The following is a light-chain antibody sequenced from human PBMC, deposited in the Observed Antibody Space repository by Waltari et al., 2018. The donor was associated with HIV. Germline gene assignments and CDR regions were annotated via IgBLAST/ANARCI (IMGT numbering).Light chain of an antibody. CDR3: QVWDRPSESVV. CDR2: HDS. J-gene: IGLJ2*01. V-gene: IGLV3-21*02. CDR1: NIGSKS. Sequence: SYVLTQPPSVSVAPGQTAMITCGANNIGSKSVHWYHQKPGQAPVLVLFHDSDRPSGIPERFSGSKSAKTATLTISRVEAGDEADYYCQVWDRPSESVVFGGGTRLTVL.